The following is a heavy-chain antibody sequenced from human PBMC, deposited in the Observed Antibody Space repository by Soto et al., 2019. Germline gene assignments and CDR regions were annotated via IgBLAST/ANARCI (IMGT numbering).Heavy chain of an antibody. CDR2: ISYDGSNK. CDR1: GFTFSSYA. V-gene: IGHV3-30-3*01. D-gene: IGHD6-19*01. Sequence: QVQLVESGGGVVQPGRSLRLSCAASGFTFSSYAMHWVRQAPGKGLEWVAVISYDGSNKYYADSVKGRFTISRDNSKKKLYLQMDSLRAEDTGLYYCARAQGEVAGRGDAFDIWGQGTMVTVSS. CDR3: ARAQGEVAGRGDAFDI. J-gene: IGHJ3*02.